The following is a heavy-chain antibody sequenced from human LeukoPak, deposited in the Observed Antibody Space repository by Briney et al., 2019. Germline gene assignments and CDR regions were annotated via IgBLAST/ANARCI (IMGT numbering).Heavy chain of an antibody. J-gene: IGHJ4*02. CDR1: GGSISSYY. V-gene: IGHV4-59*01. D-gene: IGHD4-23*01. CDR2: IYNSGST. Sequence: SETLSLTCTVSGGSISSYYWSWIRQPPGKGPEWIGYIYNSGSTNHNPSLKSRVTISLDTSKNQFSLKLSSVTAADTAVYYCARAPTTVVTPYYFDYWGQGTLVTVSS. CDR3: ARAPTTVVTPYYFDY.